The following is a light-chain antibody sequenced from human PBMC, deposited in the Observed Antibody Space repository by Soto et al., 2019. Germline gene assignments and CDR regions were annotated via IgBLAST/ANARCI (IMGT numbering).Light chain of an antibody. CDR3: TSYGGRDNLM. J-gene: IGLJ3*02. V-gene: IGLV2-8*01. Sequence: QSALTQPPSASGSPGQSVTISCTGTSSDIGAYNYVSWSQQHPGEAPKLIISEVNKRPSGVPDRFSGSKSGNTASLTVSGLQAEDEADYYCTSYGGRDNLMFGGGTKLTVL. CDR2: EVN. CDR1: SSDIGAYNY.